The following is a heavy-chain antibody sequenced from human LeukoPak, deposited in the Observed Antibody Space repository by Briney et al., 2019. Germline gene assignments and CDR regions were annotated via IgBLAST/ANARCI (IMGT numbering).Heavy chain of an antibody. CDR2: ISYDGSNK. V-gene: IGHV3-30*04. J-gene: IGHJ5*02. CDR3: ARGVAEQWLVQRWFGP. CDR1: GFTFSSYA. Sequence: GRSLRLSCAASGFTFSSYAMHWVRQAPGKGLEWVAVISYDGSNKYYADSVKGRFTISRDNSKNTLYLQMNSLRAEDTAVYYCARGVAEQWLVQRWFGPWGQGTLVTVSS. D-gene: IGHD6-19*01.